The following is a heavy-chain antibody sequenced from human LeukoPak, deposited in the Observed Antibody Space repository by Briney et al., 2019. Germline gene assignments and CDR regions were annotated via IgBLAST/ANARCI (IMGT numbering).Heavy chain of an antibody. CDR1: VYTFTSYD. Sequence: ASVKVSCKASVYTFTSYDTNWVRQATGQGLEWMGWMNPNSGNTGYAQKFQGRVTMTRNTSISTAYMELSSLRSEDTAVYYCARGKDGYTDWYYYYYMDVWGKGTTVTVSS. D-gene: IGHD5-24*01. CDR2: MNPNSGNT. CDR3: ARGKDGYTDWYYYYYMDV. V-gene: IGHV1-8*01. J-gene: IGHJ6*03.